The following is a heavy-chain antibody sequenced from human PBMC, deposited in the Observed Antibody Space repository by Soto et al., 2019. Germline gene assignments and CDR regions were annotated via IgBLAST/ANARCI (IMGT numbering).Heavy chain of an antibody. J-gene: IGHJ4*02. D-gene: IGHD1-26*01. Sequence: ASVKVSCKASGYAFTSYAMHWVRQAPGQRLEWMGWINAGNGNTKYSQKFQGRVTITRDTSAGTAYMELSSLRSEDTAVYYCARDFTGSYLGLDYWGQGTLVTVSS. V-gene: IGHV1-3*01. CDR3: ARDFTGSYLGLDY. CDR2: INAGNGNT. CDR1: GYAFTSYA.